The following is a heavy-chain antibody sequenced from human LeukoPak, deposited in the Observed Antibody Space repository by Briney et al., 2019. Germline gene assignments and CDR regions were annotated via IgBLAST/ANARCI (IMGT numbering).Heavy chain of an antibody. CDR1: VGSMSSYY. Sequence: SETLSLTCTVSVGSMSSYYWSWIRQPAGKGLEWIGRIYTSGSTNYNPSLKSRVTMSVDTSKSQFSLKLSSVTAADTAVYYCASGPTRSGEPFDYWGQGTLVTVSS. D-gene: IGHD3-16*01. CDR2: IYTSGST. CDR3: ASGPTRSGEPFDY. V-gene: IGHV4-4*07. J-gene: IGHJ4*02.